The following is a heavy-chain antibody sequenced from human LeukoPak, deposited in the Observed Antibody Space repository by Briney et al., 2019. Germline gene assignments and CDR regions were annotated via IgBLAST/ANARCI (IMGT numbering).Heavy chain of an antibody. CDR2: IYYSGST. D-gene: IGHD3-10*01. J-gene: IGHJ4*02. CDR3: ASHYGSGFDY. V-gene: IGHV4-59*01. Sequence: PSETLSLTCTVSVGSISSYYWSWIRQPPGKGLEWIGYIYYSGSTNYNPSLKSRVTISIDTPKNQFSLKLSSVTAADTAMYYCASHYGSGFDYWGQGTLVTVSS. CDR1: VGSISSYY.